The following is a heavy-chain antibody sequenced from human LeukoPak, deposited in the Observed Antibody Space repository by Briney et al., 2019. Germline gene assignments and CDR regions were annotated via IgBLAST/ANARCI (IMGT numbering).Heavy chain of an antibody. CDR2: INHSGST. D-gene: IGHD6-6*01. CDR3: ARGGQLVDSFHAFDI. V-gene: IGHV4-34*01. CDR1: GGSFSGYY. J-gene: IGHJ3*02. Sequence: PSETLSPTCAVYGGSFSGYYWSWIRQPPGKGLEWIGEINHSGSTNYNPSLKSRVTISVDTSKNQFSLKLSSVTAADTAVYYCARGGQLVDSFHAFDIWGQGTMVTVSS.